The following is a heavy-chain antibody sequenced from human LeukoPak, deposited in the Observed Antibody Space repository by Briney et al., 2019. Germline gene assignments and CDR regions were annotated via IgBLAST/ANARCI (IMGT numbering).Heavy chain of an antibody. CDR3: AREDGSSPIDY. CDR2: IKQDGSEK. J-gene: IGHJ4*02. D-gene: IGHD6-6*01. Sequence: GGSLRLSCAASGFTFSSYWMSWVRQAPGKGLEWVANIKQDGSEKYYVDSVKGRFTISRDNAKNSLYLQMNSLRAEDAAVYYCAREDGSSPIDYWGQGTLVTVSS. CDR1: GFTFSSYW. V-gene: IGHV3-7*01.